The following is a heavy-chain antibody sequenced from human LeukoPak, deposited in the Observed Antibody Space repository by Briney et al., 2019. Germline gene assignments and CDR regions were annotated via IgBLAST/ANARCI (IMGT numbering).Heavy chain of an antibody. CDR3: ATLGCAGENCPRAGRALGGY. V-gene: IGHV3-21*01. J-gene: IGHJ4*02. CDR1: GFTLSSYT. CDR2: ISSGGTFV. Sequence: PGGSLRLSCTGSGFTLSSYTLHWVRQAPGKELEWVSSISSGGTFVFYADSVTGRFTISRDNAGKFLYLQMDSLRAEDTAVYYCATLGCAGENCPRAGRALGGYWGPGTLVTVSS. D-gene: IGHD2-21*01.